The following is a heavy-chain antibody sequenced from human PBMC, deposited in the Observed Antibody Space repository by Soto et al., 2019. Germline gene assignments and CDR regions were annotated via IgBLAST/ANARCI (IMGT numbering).Heavy chain of an antibody. CDR2: VSGRGGDT. V-gene: IGHV3-23*01. CDR3: AKDPNYDFWSRFSAVYFDY. D-gene: IGHD3-3*01. J-gene: IGHJ4*02. CDR1: GFSFSSFA. Sequence: EVHLLQSGGGLVQPGGSLRLSCAASGFSFSSFALSWVRQSPGKGLEWVAAVSGRGGDTYYANSVKGRFTISRDNSQNTLFLQMNSLRAEDSAIYYCAKDPNYDFWSRFSAVYFDYWGQGTLVTVSS.